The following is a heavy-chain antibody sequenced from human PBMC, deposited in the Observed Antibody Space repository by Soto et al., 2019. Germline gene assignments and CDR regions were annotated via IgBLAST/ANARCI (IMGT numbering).Heavy chain of an antibody. J-gene: IGHJ5*02. V-gene: IGHV4-39*01. CDR3: ARHGSQYSGAPPHWFDP. D-gene: IGHD5-12*01. Sequence: QLQLQESGPGLVKPSETLSLTCTVSGGSISSSSYYWGWIRQPPGKGLEWIGSIYYSGSTYYNPSLRSRVTISVDTSKNQFSLKLSSVTAADTAVYYCARHGSQYSGAPPHWFDPWGQGTLVTVSS. CDR2: IYYSGST. CDR1: GGSISSSSYY.